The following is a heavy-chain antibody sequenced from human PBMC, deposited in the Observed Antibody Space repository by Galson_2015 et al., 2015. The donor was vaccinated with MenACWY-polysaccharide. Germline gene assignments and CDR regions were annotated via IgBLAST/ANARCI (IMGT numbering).Heavy chain of an antibody. V-gene: IGHV3-23*01. CDR1: GFTFTNTD. D-gene: IGHD3-10*02. Sequence: SLRLSCAVSGFTFTNTDMSWVRQAPGKGLEWVSSFSDGGGSTYYADSAKGRFAISRDNSKNVMYLQMNSLRAEDTAVYYCAKMSGDRRGGGGDYWGQGTLVTVSS. CDR2: FSDGGGST. CDR3: AKMSGDRRGGGGDY. J-gene: IGHJ4*02.